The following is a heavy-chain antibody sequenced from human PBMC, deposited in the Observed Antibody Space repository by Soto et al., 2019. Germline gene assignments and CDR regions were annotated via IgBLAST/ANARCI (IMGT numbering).Heavy chain of an antibody. Sequence: ASVKVSCKASGYTFTSYDINWVRQATGQGLEWMGWMNPNSGNTGYAQKFQGRVTMTRNTSISTAYMELSSLRSEDTAVYYCARGRLRFVEWTVHGDYYMDVWGKGTTVTVSS. CDR1: GYTFTSYD. V-gene: IGHV1-8*01. CDR3: ARGRLRFVEWTVHGDYYMDV. D-gene: IGHD3-3*01. CDR2: MNPNSGNT. J-gene: IGHJ6*03.